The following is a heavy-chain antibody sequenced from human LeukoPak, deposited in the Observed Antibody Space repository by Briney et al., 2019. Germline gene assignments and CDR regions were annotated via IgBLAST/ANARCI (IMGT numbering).Heavy chain of an antibody. CDR1: GFTFSNYF. J-gene: IGHJ4*02. CDR2: IKQDGGEI. V-gene: IGHV3-7*01. D-gene: IGHD6-19*01. Sequence: GGSLRLSCAASGFTFSNYFMSWVRQAPGKGLEWVANIKQDGGEIYYGASVKGRFTISRDNAKTSVALQMNSLRAEDTAVYYCASQIAVAAIDYWGQGTLVTVSS. CDR3: ASQIAVAAIDY.